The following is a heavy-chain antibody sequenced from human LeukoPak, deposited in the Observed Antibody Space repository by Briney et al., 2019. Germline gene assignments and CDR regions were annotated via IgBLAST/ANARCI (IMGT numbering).Heavy chain of an antibody. J-gene: IGHJ6*02. Sequence: GASVKVSCKASGYTLSGYYMHWVRQAPGQGLEWMGRINPNSGGTSYAQKFQGRITMTRDTSISTAYMELSSVTSDDTAVYYCARVDYYDSSGYYPLGMDVWGQGTTVTVSS. D-gene: IGHD3-22*01. V-gene: IGHV1-2*06. CDR2: INPNSGGT. CDR3: ARVDYYDSSGYYPLGMDV. CDR1: GYTLSGYY.